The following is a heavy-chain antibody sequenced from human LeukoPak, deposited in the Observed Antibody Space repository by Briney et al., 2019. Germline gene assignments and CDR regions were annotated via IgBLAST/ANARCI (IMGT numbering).Heavy chain of an antibody. Sequence: SGTLSLTCAVSGGSISSSNWWSWVRQPPGKGLEWMGEIYHSGSTNYNPSLKSRVTISVDKSKNQFSLKLSSVTAADTAVYYCARVGIVVVPAATRWFDPWGQGTLVTVSS. V-gene: IGHV4-4*02. J-gene: IGHJ5*02. CDR3: ARVGIVVVPAATRWFDP. CDR1: GGSISSSNW. CDR2: IYHSGST. D-gene: IGHD2-2*01.